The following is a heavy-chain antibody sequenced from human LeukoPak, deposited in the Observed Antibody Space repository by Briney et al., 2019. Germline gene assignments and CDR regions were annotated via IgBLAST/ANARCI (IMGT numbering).Heavy chain of an antibody. Sequence: PGGSLRLSCAASGFTFSSYSMNWVRQAPGKGLEWVSSSSSSSSYIYYADSVKGRFTISRDNAKNSLYLQMNSLRAEDTAVYYCARDRPRQGVRIAVAGTVFDYWGQGTLVTVSS. D-gene: IGHD6-19*01. J-gene: IGHJ4*02. CDR2: SSSSSSYI. V-gene: IGHV3-21*01. CDR1: GFTFSSYS. CDR3: ARDRPRQGVRIAVAGTVFDY.